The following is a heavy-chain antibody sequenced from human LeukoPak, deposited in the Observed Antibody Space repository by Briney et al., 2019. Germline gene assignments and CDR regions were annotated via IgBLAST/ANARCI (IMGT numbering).Heavy chain of an antibody. D-gene: IGHD2-15*01. V-gene: IGHV3-21*04. Sequence: GGSLRLSCAASGFTFSTYTMDWVRQAPGKGLEWVSSITSSSSYIYYADSVKGRFTISRDNAKNSLYLQMNSLRAEDTAVYYCARESGGSTWPAAFDIWGQGTMVTVSS. CDR2: ITSSSSYI. CDR1: GFTFSTYT. J-gene: IGHJ3*02. CDR3: ARESGGSTWPAAFDI.